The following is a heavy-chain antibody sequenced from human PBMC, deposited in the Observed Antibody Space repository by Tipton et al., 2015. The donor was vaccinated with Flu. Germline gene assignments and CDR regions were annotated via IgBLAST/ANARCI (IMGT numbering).Heavy chain of an antibody. CDR2: VSSGGST. D-gene: IGHD3-22*01. CDR1: GDSVTSGNYY. V-gene: IGHV4-61*02. J-gene: IGHJ5*02. CDR3: TRGTIYYDSRGFEYYRFGP. Sequence: TLSLTCTVSGDSVTSGNYYWTWIRQSAGKGLEWIGRVSSGGSTKYNPSLRGRATISLDMSRNQFSLKAISVTAADTAVYYCTRGTIYYDSRGFEYYRFGPWGQGSLVSVSS.